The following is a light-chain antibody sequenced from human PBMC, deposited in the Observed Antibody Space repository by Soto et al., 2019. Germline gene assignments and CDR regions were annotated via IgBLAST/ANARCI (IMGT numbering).Light chain of an antibody. CDR2: TVS. CDR1: QRISNS. J-gene: IGKJ4*01. V-gene: IGKV1-39*01. CDR3: QQSYTAPFT. Sequence: DIHMTQSPSSLSASVGDRVTVTCRASQRISNSLNWYQQKPGQAPKLLTYTVSSLHSGVPSRFSGSGSGTDFTLTISSLQPEDFATYFCQQSYTAPFTFGGGTKVDI.